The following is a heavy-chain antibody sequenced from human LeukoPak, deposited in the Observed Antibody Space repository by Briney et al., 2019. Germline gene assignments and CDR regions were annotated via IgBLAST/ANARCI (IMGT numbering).Heavy chain of an antibody. D-gene: IGHD2-15*01. CDR2: ISSSSSYT. CDR1: GFTVSNNY. Sequence: GGSLRLSCAASGFTVSNNYMSWIRQAPGKGLEWVSYISSSSSYTNYADSVKGRFTISRDNAKNSLYLQMNSLRAEDTAVYYCARGDVVVVAATLLDYWGQGTLVTVSS. CDR3: ARGDVVVVAATLLDY. J-gene: IGHJ4*02. V-gene: IGHV3-11*05.